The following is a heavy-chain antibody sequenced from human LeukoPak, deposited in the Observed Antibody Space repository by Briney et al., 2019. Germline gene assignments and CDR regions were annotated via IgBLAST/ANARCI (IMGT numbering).Heavy chain of an antibody. V-gene: IGHV3-15*01. J-gene: IGHJ4*02. CDR1: GFPFSNAW. CDR2: IKSKTEGGTT. CDR3: STDPTY. Sequence: PGGSLRLSCAASGFPFSNAWMSWVRQAPGKGLEWLGRIKSKTEGGTTDYAAPVKGRFTILRDHSKNTVYLQMNRLISEDTAVYYCSTDPTYWGQGTLVTVSS.